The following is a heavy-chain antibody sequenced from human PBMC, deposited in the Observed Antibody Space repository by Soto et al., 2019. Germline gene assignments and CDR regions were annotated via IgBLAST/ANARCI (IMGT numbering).Heavy chain of an antibody. J-gene: IGHJ4*02. Sequence: ASVKVSFKASGYIFTSFGLAWVRQAPGQGLEWVGWVGPFSGHTQSAQKFQDRVTLTTDASTRTAFMELRSLKSEDTAVYYCERDPSNSGYDFYFDSSGLGTVVTVSS. CDR1: GYIFTSFG. CDR3: ERDPSNSGYDFYFDS. V-gene: IGHV1-18*04. D-gene: IGHD5-12*01. CDR2: VGPFSGHT.